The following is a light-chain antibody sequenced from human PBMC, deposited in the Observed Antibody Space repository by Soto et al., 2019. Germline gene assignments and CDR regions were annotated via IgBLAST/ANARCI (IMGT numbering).Light chain of an antibody. CDR3: QQYGSSLWT. CDR2: GVY. V-gene: IGKV3-20*01. Sequence: EIVMTQSPATLSPSPGKRATLSCXASQSVSSNLAWYQQKPGQAPRLLIYGVYTRAPGIPARFSGSGSGTDFTLTISRLEPEDFAVYYCQQYGSSLWTFGQGTKVDIK. J-gene: IGKJ1*01. CDR1: QSVSSN.